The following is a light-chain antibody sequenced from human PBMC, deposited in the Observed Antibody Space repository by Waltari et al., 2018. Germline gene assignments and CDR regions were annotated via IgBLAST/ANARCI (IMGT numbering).Light chain of an antibody. CDR2: GAS. Sequence: EIVLTQSPGTLSLSPGERATLSCRASKSVSRALAWYQQNPGQAPGLLIYGASNRATGIPDRFSGSGSGTDFSLIISRLEPEDFAVYYCQHYVSLPVTFGQGTKVEIK. CDR3: QHYVSLPVT. V-gene: IGKV3-20*01. CDR1: KSVSRA. J-gene: IGKJ1*01.